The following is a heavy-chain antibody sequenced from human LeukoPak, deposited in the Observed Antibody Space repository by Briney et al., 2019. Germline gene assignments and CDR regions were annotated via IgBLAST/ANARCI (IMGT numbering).Heavy chain of an antibody. CDR1: GGSISNKY. D-gene: IGHD6-6*01. V-gene: IGHV4-59*01. CDR3: ARDWGVGGRPGYMDV. CDR2: IYYSGNT. J-gene: IGHJ6*03. Sequence: SETLSLTCTVSGGSISNKYWSWIRQPPGKGLEWIGYIYYSGNTNYNPSLKSRVTILVDTSKNQVSLKLSSVTAEDTAVYFCARDWGVGGRPGYMDVWGKGTTVTVSS.